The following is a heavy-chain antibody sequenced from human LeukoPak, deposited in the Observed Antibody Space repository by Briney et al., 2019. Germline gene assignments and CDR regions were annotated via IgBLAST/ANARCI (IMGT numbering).Heavy chain of an antibody. J-gene: IGHJ4*02. CDR3: ARDYPTSGIVTIFDY. V-gene: IGHV3-23*01. Sequence: GWSLRLSCASSGFTFNNYAMTWVRQAPGKGLEWVSSITASGGSTYCADSGRGSFTISRDNSKNTLYLQMSSLRAEDTAVYYCARDYPTSGIVTIFDYWGQGTLVTVSS. CDR1: GFTFNNYA. CDR2: ITASGGST. D-gene: IGHD1-1*01.